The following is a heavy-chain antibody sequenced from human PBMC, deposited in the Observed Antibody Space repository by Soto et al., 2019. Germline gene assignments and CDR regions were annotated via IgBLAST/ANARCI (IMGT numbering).Heavy chain of an antibody. CDR1: GYTFTSYG. CDR3: ARDSVVVVRGWFDP. D-gene: IGHD2-2*01. V-gene: IGHV1-18*04. CDR2: ISAYNGNT. J-gene: IGHJ5*02. Sequence: QVQLVQSGAEVKKPGASVKVSCKASGYTFTSYGISWVRQAPGQGLEWMGWISAYNGNTNYAQKLQGRVTMTTDTSTRTAYVGRRSLRSDDKAVYFCARDSVVVVRGWFDPWGQGTVVTVSS.